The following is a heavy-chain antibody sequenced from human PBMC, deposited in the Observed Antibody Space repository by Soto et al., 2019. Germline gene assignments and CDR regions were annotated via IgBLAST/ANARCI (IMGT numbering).Heavy chain of an antibody. CDR3: ARVTVLAGIWVMDV. CDR1: GGSISSYY. CDR2: IYYTGIP. D-gene: IGHD6-19*01. Sequence: QVQLQESGPGPLKPSETLSLTCTVSGGSISSYYWAWIRQPPGKGLDYIGFIYYTGIPTYNPSLKCRVTMSVDTSKNPFSLKLASMTAADTAIYYCARVTVLAGIWVMDVWGQGTTVPVSS. V-gene: IGHV4-59*01. J-gene: IGHJ6*02.